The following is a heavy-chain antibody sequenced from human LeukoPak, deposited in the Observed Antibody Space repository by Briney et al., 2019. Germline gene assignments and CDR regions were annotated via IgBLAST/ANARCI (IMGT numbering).Heavy chain of an antibody. J-gene: IGHJ4*02. CDR1: GFTFSSYW. Sequence: PGGSLRLSCAASGFTFSSYWMHWVRQAPGKGLVWVSRINSDGSSTSYADSVKGRFTISRDNAKNSLYLQMNSLRAEDTAVYYCATLTVTTVGSSVRQVWGQGTLVTVSS. CDR2: INSDGSST. D-gene: IGHD4-17*01. CDR3: ATLTVTTVGSSVRQV. V-gene: IGHV3-74*01.